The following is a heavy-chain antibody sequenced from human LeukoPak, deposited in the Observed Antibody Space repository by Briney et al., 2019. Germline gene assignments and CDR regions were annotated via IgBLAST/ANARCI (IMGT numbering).Heavy chain of an antibody. CDR1: GFTFSSYA. D-gene: IGHD3-22*01. CDR3: AKDYYDISGSRYDF. Sequence: GGSLRLSCAASGFTFSSYAMSWVRQAPGKGLEWVSAISGSGGDTWYADSVRGRFTISGDNSKNTLYMQVNSLRAEDTAVYYCAKDYYDISGSRYDFWGQGTLVTVSS. J-gene: IGHJ4*02. CDR2: ISGSGGDT. V-gene: IGHV3-23*01.